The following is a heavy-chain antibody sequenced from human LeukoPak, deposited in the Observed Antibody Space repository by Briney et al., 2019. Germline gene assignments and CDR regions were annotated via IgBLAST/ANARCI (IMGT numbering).Heavy chain of an antibody. CDR3: ARVPMVVAIWAFDI. J-gene: IGHJ3*02. CDR1: GDSITTYY. Sequence: SETLSLTCTVSGDSITTYYWSWIRQPPGKGLEWIAYIYYTGNTNYNPSLKSRVTISVDTSKNQFSLKLSSVTAADTAVYYCARVPMVVAIWAFDIWGQGTMVTVSS. D-gene: IGHD3-22*01. V-gene: IGHV4-59*08. CDR2: IYYTGNT.